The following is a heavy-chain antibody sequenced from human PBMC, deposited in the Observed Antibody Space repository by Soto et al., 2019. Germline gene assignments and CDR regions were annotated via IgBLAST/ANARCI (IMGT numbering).Heavy chain of an antibody. D-gene: IGHD3-9*01. J-gene: IGHJ4*02. CDR1: GYTCTSYC. CDR3: AREWSYYDILTGYPSPPLFDY. Sequence: KVSCRAAGYTCTSYCMSCVRQAPGQGLEWMGWISAYNGNTNYAQKLQGRVTMTTDTSTSTAYMELRSLRSDDTAVYYCAREWSYYDILTGYPSPPLFDYWGQGTLVTVSS. CDR2: ISAYNGNT. V-gene: IGHV1-18*01.